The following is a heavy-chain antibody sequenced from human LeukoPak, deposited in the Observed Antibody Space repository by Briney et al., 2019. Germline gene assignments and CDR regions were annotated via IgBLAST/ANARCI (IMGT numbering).Heavy chain of an antibody. CDR1: GYTFTGYY. D-gene: IGHD6-6*01. Sequence: ASVKVSCKASGYTFTGYYIHWVRQAPGQGLEWMGWINPNSGGTNYAQKFQGRVTMTRDTSISTAYMELSRLRSDDTAVYYCARDREDSSTSFDYWGQGTLVTVSS. CDR3: ARDREDSSTSFDY. CDR2: INPNSGGT. V-gene: IGHV1-2*02. J-gene: IGHJ4*02.